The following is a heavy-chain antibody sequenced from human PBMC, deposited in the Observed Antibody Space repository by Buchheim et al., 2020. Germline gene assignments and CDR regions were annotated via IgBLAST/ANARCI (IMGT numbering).Heavy chain of an antibody. CDR2: IYHSGST. J-gene: IGHJ3*02. V-gene: IGHV4-30-2*01. CDR1: GGSISSGGYS. CDR3: ARYCSSTSCYGETNDAFDI. Sequence: QVQLQESGPGLVKPSETLSLTCTVSGGSISSGGYSWSWIRQPPGKGLEWIGYIYHSGSTYYNPSLKSRVTISVDRSKNQFSLKLSSVTAADTAVYYCARYCSSTSCYGETNDAFDIWGQGT. D-gene: IGHD2-2*01.